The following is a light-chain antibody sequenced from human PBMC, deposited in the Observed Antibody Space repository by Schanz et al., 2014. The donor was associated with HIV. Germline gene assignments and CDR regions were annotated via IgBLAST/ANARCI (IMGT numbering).Light chain of an antibody. Sequence: QSVLTQPPSVSGAPGQRVTISCTGSSSNIGAGYDVHWYKQLPETAPKLLMFGNNNRPSGVPDRYSGSKSDTSASLAITGLQAEDEADYYCCSYAGRYTFYVFGTGTKLTVL. CDR1: SSNIGAGYD. CDR3: CSYAGRYTFYV. CDR2: GNN. V-gene: IGLV1-40*01. J-gene: IGLJ1*01.